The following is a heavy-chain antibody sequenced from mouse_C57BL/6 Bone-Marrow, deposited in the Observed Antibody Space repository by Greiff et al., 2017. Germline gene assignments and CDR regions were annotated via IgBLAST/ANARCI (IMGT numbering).Heavy chain of an antibody. CDR3: ARVEVDRWLPDY. CDR1: GFTFSSYA. V-gene: IGHV5-4*01. CDR2: ISDGGSYT. D-gene: IGHD2-3*01. Sequence: DVHLVESGGGLVKPGGSLKLSCAASGFTFSSYAMSWVRQTPEKRLEWVATISDGGSYTYYPDNVKGRFTISRDIAKNNLYLQMSHLKSEDTAMYYCARVEVDRWLPDYWGQGTTLTVSS. J-gene: IGHJ2*01.